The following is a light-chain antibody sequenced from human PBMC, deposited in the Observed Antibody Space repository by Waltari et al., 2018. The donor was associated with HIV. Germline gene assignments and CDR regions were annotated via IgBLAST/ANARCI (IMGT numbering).Light chain of an antibody. Sequence: QSVLTQPPSVSAAPGQKATISCPGSSSNLANTYVSWYQPIPGTAPNLLIFDNNKRPSEIPDRFAGSKSGTSATLGITGLPTGDEADYYCGSWDSSLSVWVFGGGTKLTVL. V-gene: IGLV1-51*01. J-gene: IGLJ3*02. CDR2: DNN. CDR1: SSNLANTY. CDR3: GSWDSSLSVWV.